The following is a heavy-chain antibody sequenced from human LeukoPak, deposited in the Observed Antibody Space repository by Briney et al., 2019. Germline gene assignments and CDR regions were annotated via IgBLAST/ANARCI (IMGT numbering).Heavy chain of an antibody. V-gene: IGHV1-2*02. D-gene: IGHD6-13*01. CDR1: GYTFTGYY. CDR2: INPNSGGT. Sequence: WASVKVSCKASGYTFTGYYMHWVRQAPGQGLEWMGWINPNSGGTNYAQKFQGRVTMTRDTSISTAYMELSRLRSDDTAVYYCARDRGGIAAAGPDYWGQGTLVTVSS. CDR3: ARDRGGIAAAGPDY. J-gene: IGHJ4*02.